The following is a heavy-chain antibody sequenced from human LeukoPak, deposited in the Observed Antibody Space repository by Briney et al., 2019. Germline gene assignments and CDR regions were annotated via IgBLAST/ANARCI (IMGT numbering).Heavy chain of an antibody. CDR3: ARETPRRGETRDGYR. J-gene: IGHJ4*02. V-gene: IGHV3-21*01. CDR2: ISSSTTNI. D-gene: IGHD5-24*01. Sequence: GGSLRLSCAASGFTFSSYSMNWVRQAPGKGLEWVSSISSSTTNIYYADSVKGRFTISRDNAKNSLYLQMNSLRAEDTAVYYCARETPRRGETRDGYRWGQGTLVTVSS. CDR1: GFTFSSYS.